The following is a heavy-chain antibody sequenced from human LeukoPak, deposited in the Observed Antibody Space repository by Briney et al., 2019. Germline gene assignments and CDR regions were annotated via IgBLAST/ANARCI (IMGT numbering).Heavy chain of an antibody. CDR3: ARDRGVVTATRWFDP. J-gene: IGHJ5*02. V-gene: IGHV4-59*01. D-gene: IGHD2-21*02. Sequence: SETLSLTFTVSGVSISSYYWSSIRQPPVQGLELTGYIYYIRSTNYNPSLKSRVTISVDTSKKQFYLKLSSVTAADTAVYYCARDRGVVTATRWFDPWGQGTLVTVS. CDR2: IYYIRST. CDR1: GVSISSYY.